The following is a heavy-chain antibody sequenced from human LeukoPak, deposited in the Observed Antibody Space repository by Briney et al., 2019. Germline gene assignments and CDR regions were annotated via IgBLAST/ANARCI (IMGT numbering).Heavy chain of an antibody. V-gene: IGHV3-30*18. D-gene: IGHD3-10*01. CDR1: GFTLSTFG. Sequence: GGSLRLSCAASGFTLSTFGMHWVRQAPGKGLEWVAVTSYDGNDTYYADSARGRFTVSRDNSKNTLYLQMNSLKAEDTAVYYCAKRMIRGVLITGGEYFDYWGQGTLVTVSS. CDR2: TSYDGNDT. CDR3: AKRMIRGVLITGGEYFDY. J-gene: IGHJ4*02.